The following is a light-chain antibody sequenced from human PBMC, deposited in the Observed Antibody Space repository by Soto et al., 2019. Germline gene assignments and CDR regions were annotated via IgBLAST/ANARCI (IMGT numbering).Light chain of an antibody. CDR3: QQYGSSPWT. V-gene: IGKV3-20*01. CDR1: QTIRSNY. J-gene: IGKJ1*01. CDR2: GAS. Sequence: ETVLTQSPGTLSLSPGERATLSCRASQTIRSNYLAWYRQKPGQAPRLLIYGASNRATGIAYRFSGSGSGTDFTLIISSLEPEDFALYYCQQYGSSPWTFGQGTKVEIK.